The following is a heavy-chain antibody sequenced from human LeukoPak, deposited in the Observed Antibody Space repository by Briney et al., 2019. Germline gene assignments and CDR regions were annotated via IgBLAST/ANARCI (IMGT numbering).Heavy chain of an antibody. Sequence: GGSLRLSCAASGFTFSNYAMSWVRQAPGKGLEWVSAVSGGGDSTYYADSVKGRFTISRDDAKNSLYLQMNSLRVEDTSVYYCARDRMGSGWYNWLDPWGQGTLVTVSS. CDR1: GFTFSNYA. J-gene: IGHJ5*02. V-gene: IGHV3-23*01. D-gene: IGHD6-19*01. CDR3: ARDRMGSGWYNWLDP. CDR2: VSGGGDST.